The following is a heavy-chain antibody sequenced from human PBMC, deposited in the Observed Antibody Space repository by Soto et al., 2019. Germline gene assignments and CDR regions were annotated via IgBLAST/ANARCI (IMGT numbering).Heavy chain of an antibody. J-gene: IGHJ5*02. CDR1: GGTFSSYS. CDR3: ATARRVLDATRFDT. V-gene: IGHV1-69*13. Sequence: SVKVSCKASGGTFSSYSISWVRQAPGQGLEWMGGITPIFGTANYAQKFKGRLTMTADGSTSTAYMELSSLRSEDTAVYYCATARRVLDATRFDTWGQGTLVTVSS. CDR2: ITPIFGTA. D-gene: IGHD3-3*01.